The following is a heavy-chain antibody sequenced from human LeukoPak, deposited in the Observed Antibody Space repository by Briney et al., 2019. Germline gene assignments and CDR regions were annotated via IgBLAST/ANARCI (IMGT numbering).Heavy chain of an antibody. CDR3: ARELFDFDY. J-gene: IGHJ4*02. Sequence: GGSLRLSCAPSGFTFDNFAMTWVRQAPAKGLEWVSDITGSGGSTYYADSVKGRFTISRDNSKNTLYLQMNSLRAEDTAIYYCARELFDFDYWGQGTLVTISS. D-gene: IGHD3-10*01. CDR2: ITGSGGST. CDR1: GFTFDNFA. V-gene: IGHV3-23*01.